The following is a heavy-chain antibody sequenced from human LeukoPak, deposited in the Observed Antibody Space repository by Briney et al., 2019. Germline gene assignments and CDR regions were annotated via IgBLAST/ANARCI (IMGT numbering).Heavy chain of an antibody. CDR1: GYTFTSYG. D-gene: IGHD3-22*01. J-gene: IGHJ4*02. CDR2: ISAYNGHT. V-gene: IGHV1-18*01. CDR3: ARDSSGFPRDASDY. Sequence: ASXXVSCKASGYTFTSYGINWVRQAPGQGLEWMGWISAYNGHTNYAQKLQGRVTITTDTSTSTAHMELRSLRSDDTAVYFCARDSSGFPRDASDYWGQGTLVTVSS.